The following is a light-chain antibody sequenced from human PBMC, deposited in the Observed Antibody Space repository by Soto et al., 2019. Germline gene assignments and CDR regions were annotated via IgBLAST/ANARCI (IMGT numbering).Light chain of an antibody. J-gene: IGLJ1*01. Sequence: QSALTQPASVSGSPGQSITISCTGTSSDVGSYNLVSWYQQHPAKAPKLMIYEVSKRPSGVSKRFSGSKSGNTASLTIAGLQAEDEADYCCCSYAGSSALVFGTGTKLTVL. CDR2: EVS. CDR1: SSDVGSYNL. CDR3: CSYAGSSALV. V-gene: IGLV2-23*02.